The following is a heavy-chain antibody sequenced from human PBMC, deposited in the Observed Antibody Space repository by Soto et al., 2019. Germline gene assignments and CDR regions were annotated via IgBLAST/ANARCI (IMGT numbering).Heavy chain of an antibody. CDR1: GGTFSSYA. J-gene: IGHJ6*02. Sequence: GASVKVSCKASGGTFSSYAISWVRQAPGQGLEWMGGIIPIFGTANYAQKFQGRVTITADESTSTAYMELSSLRSEDTAMYYCARVRIAYYDSSGYPAYYYYYGMDVWGQGTTVTVSS. D-gene: IGHD3-22*01. CDR3: ARVRIAYYDSSGYPAYYYYYGMDV. V-gene: IGHV1-69*13. CDR2: IIPIFGTA.